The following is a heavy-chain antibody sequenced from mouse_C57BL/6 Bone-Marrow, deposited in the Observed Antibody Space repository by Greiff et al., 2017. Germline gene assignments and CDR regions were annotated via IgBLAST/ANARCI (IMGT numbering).Heavy chain of an antibody. CDR2: INPNNGGT. V-gene: IGHV1-18*01. J-gene: IGHJ4*01. CDR1: GYTFTDYN. Sequence: VQLQQSGPELVKPGASVKIPCKASGYTFTDYNMDWVKQSHGKSLEWIGDINPNNGGTIYNQKFKGKATLTVDKSSSTAYMELRSLTSEDTAVYYCARRGYDEARYAMDYWGQGTSVTVSS. D-gene: IGHD2-2*01. CDR3: ARRGYDEARYAMDY.